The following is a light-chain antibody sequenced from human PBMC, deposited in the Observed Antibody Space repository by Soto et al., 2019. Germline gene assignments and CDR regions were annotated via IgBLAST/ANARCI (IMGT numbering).Light chain of an antibody. J-gene: IGKJ4*01. CDR3: QQYESYPLT. CDR2: KAS. CDR1: QSISSW. Sequence: DIPMTQSPSTLSASVGDRVTITCRASQSISSWLAWYQQKPGKAPNLLIYKASSLESGVPSRFSGSRSGTEFTLTISSLQPDDFATYYCQQYESYPLTFGGGTKVEIK. V-gene: IGKV1-5*03.